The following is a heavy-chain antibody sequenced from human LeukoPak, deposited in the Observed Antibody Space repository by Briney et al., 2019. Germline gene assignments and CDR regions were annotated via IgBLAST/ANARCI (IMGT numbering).Heavy chain of an antibody. CDR3: ARAGGLWFGELTGNWYFDL. D-gene: IGHD3-10*01. CDR1: GGSISSSSYY. V-gene: IGHV4-39*07. Sequence: SETLSLTCTVSGGSISSSSYYWGWLRQPPGKGLEWIGSIYDSGDTHNNPSLKSRVTISVDTSRNQFSLKLSSVTAADTAVYYCARAGGLWFGELTGNWYFDLWGRGTLVTVSS. CDR2: IYDSGDT. J-gene: IGHJ2*01.